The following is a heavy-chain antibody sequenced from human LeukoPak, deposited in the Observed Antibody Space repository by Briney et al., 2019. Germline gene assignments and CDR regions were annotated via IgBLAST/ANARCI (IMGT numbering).Heavy chain of an antibody. CDR1: GFTFSGSA. CDR3: GRNHEGVLGTTGGIDY. D-gene: IGHD1-7*01. Sequence: GGYLRLSCAASGFTFSGSAMHWVRQASGKGLEWVGRIRSKTNNYATAYAASVKGRLIISRDNSMNTAYLQMNSLRAEDTSMYYWGRNHEGVLGTTGGIDYWGQGTLVTVSS. CDR2: IRSKTNNYAT. V-gene: IGHV3-73*01. J-gene: IGHJ4*02.